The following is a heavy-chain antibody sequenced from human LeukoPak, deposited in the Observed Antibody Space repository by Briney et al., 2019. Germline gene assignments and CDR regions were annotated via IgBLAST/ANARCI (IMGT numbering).Heavy chain of an antibody. D-gene: IGHD3-16*01. CDR1: GYSFVFFG. Sequence: ASVKVSCKASGYSFVFFGVSWVRQAPGQGLEWMGWIDSHNGDRNYADKFQDRVTMTTDTSTTTSYMELRSLRSDDTAVYYCARVGALGEVWYFDYWGQGTLVTVSS. CDR2: IDSHNGDR. CDR3: ARVGALGEVWYFDY. V-gene: IGHV1-18*01. J-gene: IGHJ4*02.